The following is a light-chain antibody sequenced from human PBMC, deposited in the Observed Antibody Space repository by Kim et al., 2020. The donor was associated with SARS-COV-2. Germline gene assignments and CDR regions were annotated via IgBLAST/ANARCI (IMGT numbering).Light chain of an antibody. CDR2: DAS. CDR3: QQYDTYS. V-gene: IGKV1-5*01. Sequence: LSSSVGDRVTITCRASQSILSWLAWYQQKPGKAPRLLIYDASSLESGVPPRFSGSGSGTEFTLTISSLHPDDSATYYCQQYDTYSFGQGTKVDIK. CDR1: QSILSW. J-gene: IGKJ1*01.